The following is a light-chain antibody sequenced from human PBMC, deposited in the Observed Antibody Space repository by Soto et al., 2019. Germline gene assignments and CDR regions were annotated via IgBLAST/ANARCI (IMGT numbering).Light chain of an antibody. CDR3: SSYAGSNNFV. J-gene: IGLJ1*01. CDR2: EVS. CDR1: SSDIGAYIY. Sequence: HSVLTQPPSASGSLGQSLTISCTGTSSDIGAYIYVSWYQQHPGKAPKNIISEVSRRPSGVPERFSGSKSGNTASLTVSGLQADDEGHYYCSSYAGSNNFVFGTGTKVTVL. V-gene: IGLV2-8*01.